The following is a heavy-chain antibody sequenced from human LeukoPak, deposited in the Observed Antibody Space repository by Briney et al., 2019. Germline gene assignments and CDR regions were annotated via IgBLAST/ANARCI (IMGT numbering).Heavy chain of an antibody. V-gene: IGHV5-10-1*01. CDR2: IDPSDSYT. CDR1: GYSFTSYW. CDR3: ARHTVPYYGMDV. Sequence: PGESLKISCKGSGYSFTSYWISWVRQMPGKGLEWMGRIDPSDSYTNYSPSFQGHVTISADKSISTAYLQWSSLKASDTAIYYCARHTVPYYGMDVWGKGTTVTVSS. J-gene: IGHJ6*04. D-gene: IGHD2-2*02.